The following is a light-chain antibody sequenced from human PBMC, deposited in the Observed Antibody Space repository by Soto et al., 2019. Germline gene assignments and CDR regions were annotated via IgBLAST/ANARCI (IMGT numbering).Light chain of an antibody. CDR1: QSVGSNY. CDR3: QQYGTSPPIT. J-gene: IGKJ5*01. CDR2: GAS. Sequence: ETVLTQSPGNLYFSPGERASLSCSASQSVGSNYLAWYHHKVGQAPRLLIYGASSRATGIPHTFSGSGSGTDFTLTIRRLEPEDFAVYYCQQYGTSPPITFGQWTRLEIK. V-gene: IGKV3-20*01.